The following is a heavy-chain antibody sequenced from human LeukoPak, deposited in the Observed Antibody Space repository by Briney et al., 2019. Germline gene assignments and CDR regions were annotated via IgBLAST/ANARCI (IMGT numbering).Heavy chain of an antibody. J-gene: IGHJ4*02. V-gene: IGHV1-8*02. CDR1: GYTFTSYG. Sequence: ASVKVSCKASGYTFTSYGISWVRQAPGQGLEWMGWMNPNSGNTGYAQKFQGRVTMTRNTSISTAYMELSSLRSEDTAVYYCARGGIGREYCSSTTCYDNSFGDWGQGTLVTVSS. CDR2: MNPNSGNT. CDR3: ARGGIGREYCSSTTCYDNSFGD. D-gene: IGHD2-2*01.